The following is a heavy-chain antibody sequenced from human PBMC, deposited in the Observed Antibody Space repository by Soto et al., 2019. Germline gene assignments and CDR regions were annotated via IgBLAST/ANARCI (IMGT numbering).Heavy chain of an antibody. Sequence: QVQLVESGGGVVQPGRSLRLSCAASGFTFSSYGMHWVRQAPGKGLVWVAVISYDGSNKYYADSVKGRFTISRDNSKNTLYLQMNSLRAEDTAVYYCAKDLAATSINWFDPWGQGTLVTVSS. CDR1: GFTFSSYG. CDR3: AKDLAATSINWFDP. J-gene: IGHJ5*02. D-gene: IGHD2-15*01. CDR2: ISYDGSNK. V-gene: IGHV3-30*18.